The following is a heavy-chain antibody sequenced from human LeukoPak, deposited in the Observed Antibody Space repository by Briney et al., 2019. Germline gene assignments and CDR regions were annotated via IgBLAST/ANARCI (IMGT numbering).Heavy chain of an antibody. CDR3: ARSTSAKYSSSWYNFDY. D-gene: IGHD6-13*01. CDR1: GGTFSSYA. Sequence: SVKVSCKASGGTFSSYAISWVRQAPGQGLEWMGGIIPIFGTANYAQKFQGRVTITTDESTSTAYMELSSLRSEDTAVYYCARSTSAKYSSSWYNFDYWGQGTLVTVSS. CDR2: IIPIFGTA. J-gene: IGHJ4*02. V-gene: IGHV1-69*05.